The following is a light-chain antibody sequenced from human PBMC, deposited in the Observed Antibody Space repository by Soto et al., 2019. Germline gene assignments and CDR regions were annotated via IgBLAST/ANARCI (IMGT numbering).Light chain of an antibody. CDR3: LQKYFYPFP. Sequence: AIQMTQSPSSLSASVGDRVTITCRASQGMRNDLDWFQQKPGKAPTLLIYAASNLQSGVPARFSGSGSGTDFTLTISSLQPEDFATYYCLQKYFYPFPFGPGTKVDIK. CDR2: AAS. V-gene: IGKV1-6*01. CDR1: QGMRND. J-gene: IGKJ3*01.